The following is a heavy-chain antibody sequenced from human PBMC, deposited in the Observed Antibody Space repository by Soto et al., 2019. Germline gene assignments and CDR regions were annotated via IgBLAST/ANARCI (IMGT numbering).Heavy chain of an antibody. Sequence: PSETLSLTCTVSGGSISSYYWSWIRQPPGKGLEWIGYIYYSGSTNYNPSLKSRVTISVDTSKNQFSLKLSSVTAADTAVYYCARAGGQSPVKDSWGQGTLLTISS. CDR3: ARAGGQSPVKDS. J-gene: IGHJ4*02. D-gene: IGHD1-26*01. V-gene: IGHV4-59*01. CDR1: GGSISSYY. CDR2: IYYSGST.